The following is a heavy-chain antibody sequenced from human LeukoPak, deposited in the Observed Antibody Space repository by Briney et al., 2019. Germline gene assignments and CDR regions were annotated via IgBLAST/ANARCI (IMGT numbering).Heavy chain of an antibody. CDR3: AREGPRDYYYGMDV. CDR2: ISSSGSTI. Sequence: PGGSLRLSCAASGFTFNNYGMHWVRQAPGKGLEWVSYISSSGSTIYYADSVKGRFTISRDNAKNSLYLQMNSLRAEDTAVYYCAREGPRDYYYGMDVWGQGTTVTVSS. CDR1: GFTFNNYG. J-gene: IGHJ6*02. V-gene: IGHV3-48*04.